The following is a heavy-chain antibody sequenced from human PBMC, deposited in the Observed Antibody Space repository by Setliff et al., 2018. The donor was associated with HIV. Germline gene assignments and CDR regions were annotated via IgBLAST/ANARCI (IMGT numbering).Heavy chain of an antibody. V-gene: IGHV1-69*10. CDR1: GGTFSSYA. CDR3: ARGSDYIWGNYRFPFDY. J-gene: IGHJ4*02. D-gene: IGHD3-16*02. CDR2: IIPNLGIA. Sequence: VSCKASGGTFSSYAISCVRQAPGQGLEWMGGIIPNLGIANYAQKFQGRVTITADKSTSTAYMELSSLRSGDTAVYYCARGSDYIWGNYRFPFDYWGQGTLVTVSS.